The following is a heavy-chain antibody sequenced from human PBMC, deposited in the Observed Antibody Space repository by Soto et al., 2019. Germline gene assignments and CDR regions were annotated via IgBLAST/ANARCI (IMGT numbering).Heavy chain of an antibody. CDR2: INPNSGGT. Sequence: ASVKVSCKASGYTFTVYYMHWVRQAPGQGLEWMGWINPNSGGTNYAQKFQGRVTMTRDTSISTAYTELSRLRSDDTAVYYCATQIVDTAMIRDYWGQRTLVTVTS. CDR1: GYTFTVYY. CDR3: ATQIVDTAMIRDY. V-gene: IGHV1-2*02. J-gene: IGHJ4*02. D-gene: IGHD5-18*01.